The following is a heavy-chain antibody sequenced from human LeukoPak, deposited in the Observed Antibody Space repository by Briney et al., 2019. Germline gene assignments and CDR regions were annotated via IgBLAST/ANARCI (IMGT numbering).Heavy chain of an antibody. CDR1: GYTFTGYY. CDR3: ARVAGALNYYYYYMDV. V-gene: IGHV1-2*02. Sequence: ASVKVSCKASGYTFTGYYMHWVRQAPGQGLEWMGWINPNSGGTNYAQKFQGRVTMTRDTSISTAYMELSRLRSEDTAVYYCARVAGALNYYYYYMDVWGKGTTVTVSS. J-gene: IGHJ6*03. CDR2: INPNSGGT.